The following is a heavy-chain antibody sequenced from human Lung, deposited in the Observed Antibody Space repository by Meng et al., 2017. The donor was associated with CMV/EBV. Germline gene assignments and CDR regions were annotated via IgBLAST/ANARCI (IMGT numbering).Heavy chain of an antibody. CDR1: GLRFSRFW. CDR3: RDGHYSGR. D-gene: IGHD2-8*01. J-gene: IGHJ4*02. Sequence: EDQLVESGGGLVQPGWSLRLSCKVSGLRFSRFWMSWVRQAPGKELEWVANIKEDGSEKYYVDSVKGRFTISRDNAKNSLYLQMNSLRVEDTAVYYCRDGHYSGRWGQGTLVTVSS. CDR2: IKEDGSEK. V-gene: IGHV3-7*02.